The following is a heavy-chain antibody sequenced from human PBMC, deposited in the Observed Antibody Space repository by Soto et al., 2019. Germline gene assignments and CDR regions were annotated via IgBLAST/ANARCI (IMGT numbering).Heavy chain of an antibody. Sequence: TSETLSLTCTVSGGSLSSGGYHWSWIRQHPGKGLEWIGYIYYSGSTYYNPSLKSRVTISVDTSKKQFSLKLSSVTAADTAVYYCAGSYDSGVDYWGQGTLVTVSS. V-gene: IGHV4-31*03. J-gene: IGHJ4*02. CDR2: IYYSGST. CDR3: AGSYDSGVDY. CDR1: GGSLSSGGYH. D-gene: IGHD3-3*01.